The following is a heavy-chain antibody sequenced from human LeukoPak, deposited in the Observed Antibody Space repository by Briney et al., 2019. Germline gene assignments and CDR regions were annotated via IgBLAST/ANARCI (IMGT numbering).Heavy chain of an antibody. CDR1: GFTFRVYG. CDR3: ARYDAPTGYIYDY. CDR2: IWHDGSET. D-gene: IGHD3-9*01. V-gene: IGHV3-33*01. J-gene: IGHJ4*02. Sequence: PGRSLRLSCAASGFTFRVYGMHSVRQAPEGGLGWVAVIWHDGSETYFGDPVKGQFTFSRDDSKNTLLLQMNSLRAEDTGVYYCARYDAPTGYIYDYWGQGTLVTVSS.